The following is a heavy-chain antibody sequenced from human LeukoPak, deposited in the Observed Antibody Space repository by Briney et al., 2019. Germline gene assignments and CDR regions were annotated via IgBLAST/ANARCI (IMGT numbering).Heavy chain of an antibody. D-gene: IGHD3-22*01. CDR3: ARTLPDSSGYYSCFDY. CDR1: GGSISSGGYY. J-gene: IGHJ4*02. V-gene: IGHV4-31*03. CDR2: IYYSGST. Sequence: PSETLSLTCTVSGGSISSGGYYWSWIRQHPGKGLEWIGYIYYSGSTYYNPSLKSRVTISVDTSKNQFSLKLSSVTAADTAVYYCARTLPDSSGYYSCFDYWGQGTLVTVSS.